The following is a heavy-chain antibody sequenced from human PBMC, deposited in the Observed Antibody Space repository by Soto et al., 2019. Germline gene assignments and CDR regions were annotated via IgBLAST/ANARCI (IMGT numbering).Heavy chain of an antibody. V-gene: IGHV4-39*01. CDR3: RKILVGATGHTDADS. CDR1: GGSVYSNGHY. Sequence: SSETLSLTCIVSGGSVYSNGHYWGWIRQPPGKGLEWIGSIDNNGVTNYNSSLKSRVTISRDTSKNQFSLRLTSVTAADTAVYYCRKILVGATGHTDADSWGPGTLVTVSS. J-gene: IGHJ4*02. D-gene: IGHD2-15*01. CDR2: IDNNGVT.